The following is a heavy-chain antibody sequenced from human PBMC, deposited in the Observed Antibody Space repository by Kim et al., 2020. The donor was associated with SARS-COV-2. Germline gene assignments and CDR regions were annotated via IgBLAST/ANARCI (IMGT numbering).Heavy chain of an antibody. J-gene: IGHJ5*02. V-gene: IGHV4-59*13. Sequence: SETLSLTCSVSGGSISDYFWSWIRQTPGEGLEWIGYISNRGSTDYNPSLKSRVSISVDTSKNHLSLKLTSLTAAATAVYYCAKERKGDYFSFASWGQGTL. D-gene: IGHD3-16*01. CDR3: AKERKGDYFSFAS. CDR2: ISNRGST. CDR1: GGSISDYF.